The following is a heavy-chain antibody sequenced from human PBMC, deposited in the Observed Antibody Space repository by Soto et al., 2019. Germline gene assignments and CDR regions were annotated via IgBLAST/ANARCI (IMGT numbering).Heavy chain of an antibody. CDR1: GFPFATYG. CDR2: ISRSGGRT. V-gene: IGHV3-23*01. CDR3: VTVANVGVVIEYFDY. J-gene: IGHJ4*02. Sequence: EVQLLESGGGVVQPGGSLRLSCGSSGFPFATYGMGWVRQAPGKGLEWVSGISRSGGRTYYADSVKGRFTISRDNSQKTLYLQMNGLRDDDTALYYCVTVANVGVVIEYFDYWGQGSLVTVSS. D-gene: IGHD3-3*01.